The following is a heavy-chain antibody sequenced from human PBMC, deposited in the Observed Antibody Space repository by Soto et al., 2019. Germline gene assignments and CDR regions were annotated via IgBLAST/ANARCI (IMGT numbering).Heavy chain of an antibody. V-gene: IGHV4-59*08. CDR1: GGSISSYY. D-gene: IGHD2-15*01. CDR3: ARRGGYCSGGSCYFFVDY. Sequence: SETLSLTCTVSGGSISSYYWSWIRQPPGKGLEWIGYIYYSGSTNYNPSLKSRVTISVDTSKNQFSLKLSSVTAADTAVYYCARRGGYCSGGSCYFFVDYWGQGTLVTVSS. CDR2: IYYSGST. J-gene: IGHJ4*02.